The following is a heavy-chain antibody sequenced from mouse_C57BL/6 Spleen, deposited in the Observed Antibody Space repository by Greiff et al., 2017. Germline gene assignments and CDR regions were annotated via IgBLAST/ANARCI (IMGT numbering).Heavy chain of an antibody. V-gene: IGHV1-80*01. Sequence: QVQLQQSGAELVKPGASVKISCKASGYAFSSYWMNWVKQRPGKGLEWIGQIYPGDGDTNNNGKFKGKATLTADKSSSTAYMQLSSLTSEDSAVYFCARGSSYVYYAMDYWGQGTSVTVSS. CDR2: IYPGDGDT. CDR1: GYAFSSYW. J-gene: IGHJ4*01. CDR3: ARGSSYVYYAMDY. D-gene: IGHD1-1*01.